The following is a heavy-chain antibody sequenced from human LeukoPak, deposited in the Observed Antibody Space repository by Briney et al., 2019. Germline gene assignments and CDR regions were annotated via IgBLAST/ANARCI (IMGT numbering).Heavy chain of an antibody. D-gene: IGHD4-23*01. J-gene: IGHJ6*03. V-gene: IGHV3-7*01. CDR1: GFTFSTSW. CDR3: AKDFYGGNSPLYYYYMDV. Sequence: PGGSLRLSCAAPGFTFSTSWMTWVRQAPGKGLDWLGNINPDGSRINYVDSVKGRFTFSRDNAKNSLFLQMNSLRAEDTAVYYCAKDFYGGNSPLYYYYMDVWGKGTTVTVSS. CDR2: INPDGSRI.